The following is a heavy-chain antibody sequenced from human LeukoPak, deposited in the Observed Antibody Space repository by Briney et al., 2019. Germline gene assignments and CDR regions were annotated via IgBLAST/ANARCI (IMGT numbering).Heavy chain of an antibody. D-gene: IGHD3-22*01. Sequence: PGGSLRLSCAASGFTFDDYGMSWVRQAPGKGLEWVSGINWNGGSTGYADSVKGRFTISRDNAKNSLYLQMNSLRAEDTALYYCAGTSSGYYYDDYWGQGTLVTVSS. CDR1: GFTFDDYG. V-gene: IGHV3-20*04. CDR3: AGTSSGYYYDDY. J-gene: IGHJ4*02. CDR2: INWNGGST.